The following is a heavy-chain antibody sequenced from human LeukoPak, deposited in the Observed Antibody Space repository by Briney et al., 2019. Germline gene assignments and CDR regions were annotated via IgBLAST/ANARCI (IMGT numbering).Heavy chain of an antibody. CDR1: GYTFTSYG. J-gene: IGHJ5*02. CDR2: ISAYNGNT. CDR3: ARVLWFDGEPDWFDP. D-gene: IGHD3-10*01. V-gene: IGHV1-18*01. Sequence: ASVKVSCQASGYTFTSYGISWVRQAPGQGLEWMAWISAYNGNTNYAQKLQGRVTMTTDTSTSTAYMELMSMRSDNTAVYYCARVLWFDGEPDWFDPWGQGTLVTVSS.